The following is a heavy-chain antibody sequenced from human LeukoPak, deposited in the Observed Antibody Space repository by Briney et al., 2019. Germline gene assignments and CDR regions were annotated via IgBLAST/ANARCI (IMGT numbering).Heavy chain of an antibody. CDR1: GFTFSSYW. J-gene: IGHJ4*02. CDR3: AKGVEFDY. CDR2: MSYDGNNK. V-gene: IGHV3-30*18. Sequence: GGSLRLSCAASGFTFSSYWMSWVRQAPGKGLEWVALMSYDGNNKYYADSVKGRFTISRDNSKNTLYLQMNSLRAEDTAVYYCAKGVEFDYWGQGTLVTVSS. D-gene: IGHD3-10*01.